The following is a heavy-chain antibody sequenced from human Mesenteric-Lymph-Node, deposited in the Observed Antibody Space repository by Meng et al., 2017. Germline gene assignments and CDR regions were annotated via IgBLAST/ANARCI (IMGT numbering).Heavy chain of an antibody. Sequence: VQLVESGGGVVQPWRSLRLSCAVSGYTLTSSIIHWVRQTPGKGLEWLALISHDESDRQFADSVRGRFTISRDTSKNTVYLQMNNLKSEDTAIYHCAREKGSRGRAGWFDPWGQGTLVTVSS. CDR1: GYTLTSSI. V-gene: IGHV3-30*01. CDR2: ISHDESDR. J-gene: IGHJ5*02. D-gene: IGHD6-19*01. CDR3: AREKGSRGRAGWFDP.